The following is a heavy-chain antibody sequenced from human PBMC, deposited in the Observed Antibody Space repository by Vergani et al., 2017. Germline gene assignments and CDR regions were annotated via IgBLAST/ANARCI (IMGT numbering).Heavy chain of an antibody. V-gene: IGHV4-34*01. J-gene: IGHJ6*03. D-gene: IGHD4-11*01. CDR2: IEHTGRP. CDR1: GGSFTRYH. CDR3: ARVNTETNGHLYYYYYMDV. Sequence: QVQLQQWGGGLLKPSETLSLTCVVNGGSFTRYHLTWIRQSPGEGLEWVGDIEHTGRPDYNPSLKSRLTLSVEKSRNQFSLTLNSVTATDTAIYFCARVNTETNGHLYYYYYMDVWGQGTAVTVS.